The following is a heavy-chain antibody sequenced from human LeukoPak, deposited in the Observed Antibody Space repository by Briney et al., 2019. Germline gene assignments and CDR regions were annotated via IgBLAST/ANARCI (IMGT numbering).Heavy chain of an antibody. J-gene: IGHJ4*02. CDR1: GYTFTSYG. Sequence: ASVKVSCKASGYTFTSYGISWVRQAPGQGLEWMGWISAYNGNTNYAQKLQGRVTMTTDTSTSTAYMELRSLRSDDTAVYYCARDSIDIAVAGLFDYWGQGTLVTVSS. D-gene: IGHD6-19*01. CDR2: ISAYNGNT. CDR3: ARDSIDIAVAGLFDY. V-gene: IGHV1-18*01.